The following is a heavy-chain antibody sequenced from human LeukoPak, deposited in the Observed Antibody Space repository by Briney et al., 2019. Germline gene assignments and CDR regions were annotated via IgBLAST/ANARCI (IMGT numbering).Heavy chain of an antibody. J-gene: IGHJ4*02. D-gene: IGHD2-2*01. Sequence: GGVLRILCGASGFHFRNHLKQLVRQAPRKGLERVANIKQDGGEKYHVDSVMGRFTISKDNAKNLLYLQMNSLRAEDTAVYYCVREVHASFDYWGQGTPVTVSS. CDR1: GFHFRNHL. V-gene: IGHV3-7*01. CDR3: VREVHASFDY. CDR2: IKQDGGEK.